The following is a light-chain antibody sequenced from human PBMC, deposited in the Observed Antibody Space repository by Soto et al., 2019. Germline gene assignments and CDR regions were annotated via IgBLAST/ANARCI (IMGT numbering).Light chain of an antibody. CDR2: EVS. Sequence: QSALTQPASVSGSPGQSITISCSGTSSDVGGYNYVSWYQQHPGKAPKLMIYEVSNRPSGVSNRFSGSKSGNTASLTISGLQADDESDYYCSSYAGSNVLFGGGTKLTVL. V-gene: IGLV2-14*01. CDR1: SSDVGGYNY. CDR3: SSYAGSNVL. J-gene: IGLJ2*01.